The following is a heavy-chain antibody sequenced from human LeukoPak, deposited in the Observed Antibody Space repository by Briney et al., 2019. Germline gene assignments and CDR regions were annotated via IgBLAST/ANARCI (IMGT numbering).Heavy chain of an antibody. Sequence: PGGSLRLSCAASGFTFSSYGMHWVRQAPGKGLEWVAFIRYDGSNKYYADSVKGRFTISRDNSKNTLYLQMNSLRAEDTAVYYCAKLITMVRGVIHDYWGQGTLVTVSS. CDR3: AKLITMVRGVIHDY. J-gene: IGHJ4*02. D-gene: IGHD3-10*01. CDR2: IRYDGSNK. CDR1: GFTFSSYG. V-gene: IGHV3-30*02.